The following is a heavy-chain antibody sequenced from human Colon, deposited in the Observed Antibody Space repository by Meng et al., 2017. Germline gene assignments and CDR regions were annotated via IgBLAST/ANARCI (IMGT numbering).Heavy chain of an antibody. D-gene: IGHD3-10*01. J-gene: IGHJ4*02. V-gene: IGHV4-61*01. CDR2: IHYSGSR. CDR3: ARFYGSGTFEVHDY. Sequence: QGQLPECGPGLGRPSETLSLTCNVSGGYVSSASYYWSWIRQPPGKGLEWIGLIHYSGSRNYNPSLKSRVTMSVDTSKNQVSLRLTSVTAADTAVYYCARFYGSGTFEVHDYWGQGTLVTVSS. CDR1: GGYVSSASYY.